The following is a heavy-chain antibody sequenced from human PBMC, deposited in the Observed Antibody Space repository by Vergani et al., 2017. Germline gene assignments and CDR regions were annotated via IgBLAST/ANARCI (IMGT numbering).Heavy chain of an antibody. D-gene: IGHD5-12*01. J-gene: IGHJ6*02. CDR2: ISGSGGST. V-gene: IGHV3-23*01. CDR3: AKSYPRNSGYDYLFYYHAMDV. CDR1: GFTFKHYA. Sequence: EVQLLESGGDLVQPGGSLTLSCAASGFTFKHYAMNWVRQAPGKGLEWVSGISGSGGSTYYAGSVKGRFTISRDSSKNTLYLQMNSLSAGDTAVYYCAKSYPRNSGYDYLFYYHAMDVWGQGITVTVSS.